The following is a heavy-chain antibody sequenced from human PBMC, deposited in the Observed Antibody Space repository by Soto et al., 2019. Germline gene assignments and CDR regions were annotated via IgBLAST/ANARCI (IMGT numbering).Heavy chain of an antibody. V-gene: IGHV1-3*01. D-gene: IGHD3-10*01. CDR1: GYTFTSYA. J-gene: IGHJ4*02. CDR3: ARGLGGSGSYSDY. Sequence: QVQLVQSGAEVKKPEASVKVSCKASGYTFTSYAMHWVRQAPGQRLEWMGWINAGNGNTKYSQKFQGRVTITRDTSASTAYMELSSLRSEDTAVYYCARGLGGSGSYSDYWGQGTLVTVSS. CDR2: INAGNGNT.